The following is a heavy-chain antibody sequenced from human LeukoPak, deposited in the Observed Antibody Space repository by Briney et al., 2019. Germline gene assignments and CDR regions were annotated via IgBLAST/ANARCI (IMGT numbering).Heavy chain of an antibody. CDR3: ARARRVHVIPVAESAEYFEH. V-gene: IGHV1-18*01. J-gene: IGHJ1*01. CDR1: GYPFTSFG. Sequence: ASVKVSCKTSGYPFTSFGVSWVRQAPGQGLEWMGWISPYNGNTNFAQRFQGRLTLTTDTSTSTVYMELRSLRSDDTAVYFCARARRVHVIPVAESAEYFEHWGQGTLVTVSS. D-gene: IGHD2-2*01. CDR2: ISPYNGNT.